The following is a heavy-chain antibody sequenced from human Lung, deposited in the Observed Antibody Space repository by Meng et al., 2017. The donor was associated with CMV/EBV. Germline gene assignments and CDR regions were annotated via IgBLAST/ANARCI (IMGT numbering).Heavy chain of an antibody. Sequence: ASAXVFCKTSGYTFAGHYLHWLRQAPGQGLEWMAWIHYDTGETNYAQNFHGRVTVTRDTSITTVYMELRSLRPDDTAMYYCARDDNWGPDYWGQGALVTVSS. J-gene: IGHJ4*02. CDR2: IHYDTGET. CDR1: GYTFAGHY. V-gene: IGHV1-2*02. CDR3: ARDDNWGPDY. D-gene: IGHD7-27*01.